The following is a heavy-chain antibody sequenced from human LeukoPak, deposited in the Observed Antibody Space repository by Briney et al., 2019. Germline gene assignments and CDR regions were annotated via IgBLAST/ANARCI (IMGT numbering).Heavy chain of an antibody. D-gene: IGHD3-10*01. CDR3: ARSAFGSGVYFDS. V-gene: IGHV1-8*01. CDR1: GYTFTSYD. CDR2: MNPNSGDT. Sequence: ASVKVSCKASGYTFTSYDINWVRQATGQGPEWMGWMNPNSGDTGYAQKFQGRVTMTRDTSITTAYLELSSLRSEDTAVYYCARSAFGSGVYFDSWGQGTLVTVSS. J-gene: IGHJ4*02.